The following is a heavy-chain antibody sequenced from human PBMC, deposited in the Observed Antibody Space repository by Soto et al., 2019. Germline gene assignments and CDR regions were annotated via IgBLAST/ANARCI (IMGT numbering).Heavy chain of an antibody. Sequence: PGGSLRLSCAASGFTFSDYYMSWIRQAPGKGLEWVSYISSSGSTIYYADSVKGRFTISRDNAKNSLYLQMNGLRAEDTAVYYCARIVDTAMVKAIDYWGQGTLVTVSS. V-gene: IGHV3-11*01. J-gene: IGHJ4*02. D-gene: IGHD5-18*01. CDR3: ARIVDTAMVKAIDY. CDR1: GFTFSDYY. CDR2: ISSSGSTI.